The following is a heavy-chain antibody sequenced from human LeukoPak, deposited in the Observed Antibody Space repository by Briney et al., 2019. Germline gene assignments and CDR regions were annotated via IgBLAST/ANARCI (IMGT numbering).Heavy chain of an antibody. CDR2: IYYSWST. CDR1: AGSISSYY. CDR3: ARDADHYDFWSGYSHYYYYMDV. V-gene: IGHV4-59*01. J-gene: IGHJ6*03. Sequence: PSETLSLTCTVSAGSISSYYWSWIRQPPGKGLEWIGYIYYSWSTNYIPSLKSRVTISVDTSKNQFSLKLSSVTAADTAVYYCARDADHYDFWSGYSHYYYYMDVWGKGTTVTVSS. D-gene: IGHD3-3*01.